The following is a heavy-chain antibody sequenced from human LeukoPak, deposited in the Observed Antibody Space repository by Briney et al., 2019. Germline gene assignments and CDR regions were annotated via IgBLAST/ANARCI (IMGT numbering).Heavy chain of an antibody. CDR1: GGSISSYY. D-gene: IGHD4-17*01. CDR2: IYYSGST. V-gene: IGHV4-59*12. Sequence: SETLSLTCTVSGGSISSYYWSWIRQPPGKGLEWIGYIYYSGSTNYNPSLKSRVTISVDTSKNQFSLKLSSVTAADTAVYYCARETTVTTRHAFDIWGQGTMVTVSS. CDR3: ARETTVTTRHAFDI. J-gene: IGHJ3*02.